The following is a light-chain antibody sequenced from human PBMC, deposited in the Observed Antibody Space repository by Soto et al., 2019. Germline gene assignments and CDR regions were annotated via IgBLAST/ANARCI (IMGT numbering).Light chain of an antibody. CDR3: QQRSNWPPT. CDR1: QSVSSY. J-gene: IGKJ2*01. V-gene: IGKV3-11*01. CDR2: DAS. Sequence: EIVLTQSPATLSLSPGERATPSCRASQSVSSYLAWYQQKPGQAPRLLMIDASNRATGTPARFSGSGSGTDFTLTISSLEPEDFAVYYCQQRSNWPPTFGQGTKLEIK.